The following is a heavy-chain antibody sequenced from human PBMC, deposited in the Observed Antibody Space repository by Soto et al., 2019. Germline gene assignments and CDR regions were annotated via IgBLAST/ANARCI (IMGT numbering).Heavy chain of an antibody. D-gene: IGHD6-19*01. J-gene: IGHJ4*02. CDR3: ARQVAGYNFDY. CDR1: GFTFNTYS. Sequence: EVQLVASVGGLVKPGGSLRLSCAASGFTFNTYSMNWVRQAPGTGLVWVSSITSRSSHPYYAVSVTGRFTISSDTAENSLYGQRTSMRAEDTAVYYCARQVAGYNFDYWGQGTLVTVAS. V-gene: IGHV3-21*01. CDR2: ITSRSSHP.